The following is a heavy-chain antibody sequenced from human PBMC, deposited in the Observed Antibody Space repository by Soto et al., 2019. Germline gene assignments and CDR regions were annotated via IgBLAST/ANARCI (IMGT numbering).Heavy chain of an antibody. D-gene: IGHD3-9*01. CDR1: GFTFSSYS. J-gene: IGHJ3*02. V-gene: IGHV3-21*01. CDR2: ISRSSSYI. CDR3: ARVAPHDILAGPDDAFDI. Sequence: EVQLVESGGGLVKPGGSLRLSCAASGFTFSSYSMNWVRQAPGKGLEWVSSISRSSSYIYYADSVKVRFTISRDNAKNSLYPQINSLRAEDTAVYYCARVAPHDILAGPDDAFDIWGQGTMVTVSS.